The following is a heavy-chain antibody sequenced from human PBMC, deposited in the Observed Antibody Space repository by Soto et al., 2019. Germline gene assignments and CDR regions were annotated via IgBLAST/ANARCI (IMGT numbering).Heavy chain of an antibody. CDR1: GFTFSGHR. Sequence: GRSLRLSCAASGFTFSGHRMHWVRQAPGKGLEWVALISYDGNNKYYADSVKGRFTISRDNSKNTLFLQMNSLRAEDTAVYYCAKAHLAYCCCDCYHGALWGHGTLVTVSS. CDR3: AKAHLAYCCCDCYHGAL. V-gene: IGHV3-30*18. D-gene: IGHD2-21*02. CDR2: ISYDGNNK. J-gene: IGHJ4*01.